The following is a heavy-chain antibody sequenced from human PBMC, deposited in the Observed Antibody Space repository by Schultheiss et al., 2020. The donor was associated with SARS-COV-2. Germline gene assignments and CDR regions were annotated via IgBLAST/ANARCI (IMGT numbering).Heavy chain of an antibody. CDR3: ARDDNQAFDI. CDR1: GFTFSRYS. J-gene: IGHJ3*02. V-gene: IGHV3-48*01. D-gene: IGHD1-14*01. Sequence: GGSLRLSCAASGFTFSRYSMNWVRQAPGKGLEWVSYIIKSSGTMDYADSVKGRFTMSRDNAKNSLYMQMNSLRAEDTAVYYCARDDNQAFDIWGQGTMVTVSS. CDR2: IIKSSGTM.